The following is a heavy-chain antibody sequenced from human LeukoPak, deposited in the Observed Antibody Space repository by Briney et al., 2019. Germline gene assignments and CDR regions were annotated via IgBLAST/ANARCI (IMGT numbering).Heavy chain of an antibody. V-gene: IGHV4-39*07. J-gene: IGHJ2*01. CDR2: ISYSGIT. Sequence: SETLSLTCTVSGGSIISGGSYWGWIRQPPGKGLEWVGSISYSGITYYKPSLKSRASISVDTSKNQFSLRLSSLTAADTAVYYCSRRDCSRSNCFYWYFDVWGRGTLLTVSS. CDR1: GGSIISGGSY. D-gene: IGHD2-2*01. CDR3: SRRDCSRSNCFYWYFDV.